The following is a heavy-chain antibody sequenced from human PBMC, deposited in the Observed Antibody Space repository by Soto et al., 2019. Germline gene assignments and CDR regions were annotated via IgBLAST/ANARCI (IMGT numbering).Heavy chain of an antibody. D-gene: IGHD2-2*01. J-gene: IGHJ6*02. CDR1: GGSISSSGYY. CDR2: IYYSGST. CDR3: ARVVGYCISTSCYAVYYYYGMDV. V-gene: IGHV4-39*01. Sequence: PSETLSLTCTVSGGSISSSGYYWGWIRQPPGKGLEWIGSIYYSGSTYYNPSLKSRVTISVDTSKNQFSLKLSSVTAADTAVYYCARVVGYCISTSCYAVYYYYGMDVWGQGTTVTVSS.